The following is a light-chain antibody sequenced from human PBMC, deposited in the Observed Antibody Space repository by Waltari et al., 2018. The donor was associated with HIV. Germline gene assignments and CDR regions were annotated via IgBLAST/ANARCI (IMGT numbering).Light chain of an antibody. J-gene: IGLJ2*01. CDR1: SSNIGANW. Sequence: QSVLTQPPSTSGTPGQRVTISCSGSSSNIGANWVCWFQQLPGTAPKPLICPNHQRPSGVPDRYSASKSGTSASLAISDLRADDEADYYCAAWDDNLSAVVFGGRTKLSVL. CDR2: PNH. V-gene: IGLV1-47*01. CDR3: AAWDDNLSAVV.